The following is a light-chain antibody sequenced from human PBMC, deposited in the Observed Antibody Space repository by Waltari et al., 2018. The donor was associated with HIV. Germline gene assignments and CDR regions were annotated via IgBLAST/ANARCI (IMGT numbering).Light chain of an antibody. J-gene: IGLJ1*01. CDR2: DVN. CDR1: RNDVGGYNY. V-gene: IGLV2-8*01. CDR3: SSYAGSSSFV. Sequence: QSALTQPPSASGSPGQSVTIPCTGTRNDVGGYNYVSWYQQHPGKAPKLMIYDVNRRPSGVPDRFSGSKSGNTASLTVSGLQAEDEADYFCSSYAGSSSFVFGTGTKVTVL.